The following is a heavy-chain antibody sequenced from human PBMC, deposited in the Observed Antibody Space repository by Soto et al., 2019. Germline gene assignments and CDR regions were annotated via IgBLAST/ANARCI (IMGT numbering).Heavy chain of an antibody. CDR1: GFTFSSYS. Sequence: GGSLRLSCAASGFTFSSYSMNWVRQAPGKGLEWVSSISSSSSYIYYADSVKGRFTISRDNAKNSLYLQMNSLRAEDTAVYYCARDLGGPSYYFDYWGQGTLVTVSS. D-gene: IGHD2-15*01. V-gene: IGHV3-21*01. CDR2: ISSSSSYI. J-gene: IGHJ4*02. CDR3: ARDLGGPSYYFDY.